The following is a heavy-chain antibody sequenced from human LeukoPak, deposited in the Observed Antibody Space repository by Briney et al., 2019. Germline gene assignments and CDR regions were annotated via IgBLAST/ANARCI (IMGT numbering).Heavy chain of an antibody. J-gene: IGHJ3*02. CDR2: ISSSGSTI. D-gene: IGHD6-13*01. Sequence: GGSLRLSCAASGFTFIDYYMSWIRQAPGKGLEWVSYISSSGSTIYYADSVKGRFTISRDNAKNSLYLQMNSLRAEDTAVYYCAKDSAELAAAGTSWYLDAFDIWGQGTMVTVSS. CDR1: GFTFIDYY. CDR3: AKDSAELAAAGTSWYLDAFDI. V-gene: IGHV3-11*01.